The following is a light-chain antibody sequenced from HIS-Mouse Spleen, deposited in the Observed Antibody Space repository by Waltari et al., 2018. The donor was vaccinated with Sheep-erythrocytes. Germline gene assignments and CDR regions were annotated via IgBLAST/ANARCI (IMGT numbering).Light chain of an antibody. J-gene: IGLJ3*02. Sequence: QSALTQPASVSGSPGQSITISCTGTSSYVGSYNLFPWYQQHPGKAPKPMSYEGSKRPSGVSNRFSGSKSGNTASLTISGLQAEDEADYYCCSYAGSSTPWVFGGGTKLTVL. CDR3: CSYAGSSTPWV. V-gene: IGLV2-23*01. CDR1: SSYVGSYNL. CDR2: EGS.